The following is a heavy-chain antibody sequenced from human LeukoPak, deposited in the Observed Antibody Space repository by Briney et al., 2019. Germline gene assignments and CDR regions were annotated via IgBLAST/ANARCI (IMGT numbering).Heavy chain of an antibody. J-gene: IGHJ4*02. D-gene: IGHD4-11*01. CDR2: ISWDGGYT. CDR3: ARDSSNTLDFDY. Sequence: PGGSLRLSCAASGFSFDDYTMHWVRQAPGKGLEWVSLISWDGGYTFYADSVKGRFTISRDNAKNSLYLQMNSLRDEDTAVYYCARDSSNTLDFDYWGQGTLVTVSS. V-gene: IGHV3-43*01. CDR1: GFSFDDYT.